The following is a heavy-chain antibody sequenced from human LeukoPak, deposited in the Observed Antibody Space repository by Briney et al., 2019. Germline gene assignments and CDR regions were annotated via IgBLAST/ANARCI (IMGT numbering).Heavy chain of an antibody. V-gene: IGHV4-61*01. CDR2: IYYSGST. CDR1: GDSVSSGSYY. J-gene: IGHJ4*02. Sequence: PSETLSLTCTVSGDSVSSGSYYWSWIRQPPGKGLEWIGYIYYSGSTNYNPSLKSRVTISVDTSKNQFSLKLSSETAADTAVYYCARRLVSGSYYWGQGTLVTVSS. D-gene: IGHD1-26*01. CDR3: ARRLVSGSYY.